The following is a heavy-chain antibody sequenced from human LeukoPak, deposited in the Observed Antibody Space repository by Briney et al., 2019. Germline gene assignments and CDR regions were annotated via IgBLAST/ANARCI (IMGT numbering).Heavy chain of an antibody. J-gene: IGHJ4*02. D-gene: IGHD5-12*01. CDR3: ATDTERGYSGYVNY. CDR2: SDPEDGET. CDR1: GYTLTELS. V-gene: IGHV1-24*01. Sequence: ASVKVSCKVSGYTLTELSMHWVRQAPGKGLEWMGGSDPEDGETIYAQKFQGRVTMTEDTSTDTAYMELSSLRSEDTAVYYCATDTERGYSGYVNYWGQGTLVTVSS.